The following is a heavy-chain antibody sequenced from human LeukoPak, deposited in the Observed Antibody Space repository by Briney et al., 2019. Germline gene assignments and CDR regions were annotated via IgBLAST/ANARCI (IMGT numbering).Heavy chain of an antibody. Sequence: GGSLRLSCVAPGFTFETFWRSWIRQAPGKGLEWVANINQDETEKYFVDAVKGRFTISRDNAQNSVYLQMSSRRAEDTAIYYCARDIRKRGYYDFWSGYYKGSPIYYGMDVWGQGTAVTVSS. CDR2: INQDETEK. CDR3: ARDIRKRGYYDFWSGYYKGSPIYYGMDV. D-gene: IGHD3-3*01. CDR1: GFTFETFW. J-gene: IGHJ6*02. V-gene: IGHV3-7*03.